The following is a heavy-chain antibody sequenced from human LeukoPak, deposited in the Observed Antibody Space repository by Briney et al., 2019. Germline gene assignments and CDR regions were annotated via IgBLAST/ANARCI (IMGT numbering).Heavy chain of an antibody. D-gene: IGHD3-3*01. CDR1: GFTFSNYG. CDR3: AKDDALIRFND. J-gene: IGHJ4*02. V-gene: IGHV3-23*01. Sequence: GGTLRLSCAAFGFTFSNYGMNWVRQAPGKGLEWISGIIGSGGITYYADSVKGRFTISRDNSKNTLYLQIYSLRAGDTAVYYCAKDDALIRFNDWGQGTLVTVSS. CDR2: IIGSGGIT.